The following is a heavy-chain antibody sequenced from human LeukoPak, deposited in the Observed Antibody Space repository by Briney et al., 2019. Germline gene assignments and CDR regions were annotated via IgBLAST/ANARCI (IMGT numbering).Heavy chain of an antibody. J-gene: IGHJ6*03. Sequence: GGSLRLSCAASGFTFSSYGMHWVRQAPGKGLEWVAVISYDGSNKYYADSVKGRLTISRDNSKNTLYLQMNSLRAEDTAVYYCAKEKGSSWSPGDYYYYMDVWGKGTTVTVSS. CDR2: ISYDGSNK. CDR1: GFTFSSYG. V-gene: IGHV3-30*18. CDR3: AKEKGSSWSPGDYYYYMDV. D-gene: IGHD6-13*01.